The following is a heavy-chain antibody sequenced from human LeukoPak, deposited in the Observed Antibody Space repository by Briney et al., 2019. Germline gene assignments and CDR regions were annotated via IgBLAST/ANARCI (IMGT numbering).Heavy chain of an antibody. Sequence: PGGSLRLSCAASGFTFSSYSMNWVRQAPGKGLEWVSYISSSSSTIYYADSVKGRFTISRDNAKNSLYLQMNSLRAEDTAVYYCARGDYYGSGSPRDYYFDYWSQGTLVTVSS. D-gene: IGHD3-10*01. CDR2: ISSSSSTI. CDR3: ARGDYYGSGSPRDYYFDY. CDR1: GFTFSSYS. J-gene: IGHJ4*02. V-gene: IGHV3-48*04.